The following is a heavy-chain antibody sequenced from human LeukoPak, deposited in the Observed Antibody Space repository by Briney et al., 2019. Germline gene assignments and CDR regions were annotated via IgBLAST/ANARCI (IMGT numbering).Heavy chain of an antibody. CDR1: GFTFGSYG. CDR3: ARERESPGGFDI. V-gene: IGHV3-33*01. D-gene: IGHD1-26*01. J-gene: IGHJ3*02. Sequence: GRSLRLSCAASGFTFGSYGMHWVRQAPGRGVEWVAVIWYDGSNKYYADSVKGRFTISRDNSKNTLYLQMNSLRAEDTAVYYCARERESPGGFDIWGQGTMVTVSS. CDR2: IWYDGSNK.